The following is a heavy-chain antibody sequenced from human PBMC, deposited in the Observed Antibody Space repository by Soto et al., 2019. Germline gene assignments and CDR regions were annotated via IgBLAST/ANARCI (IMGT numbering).Heavy chain of an antibody. CDR3: ANSFSSLGAPAPYYYGMDV. CDR2: INAGNGNT. J-gene: IGHJ6*02. D-gene: IGHD1-26*01. Sequence: ASVKVSCKASGYTFSSYAMHWVRQAPGQRLEWMGWINAGNGNTKYSQKFQGRVTITRDTSASTAYMELSSLRSEDTAVYYCANSFSSLGAPAPYYYGMDVWGQGTTVTVSS. CDR1: GYTFSSYA. V-gene: IGHV1-3*01.